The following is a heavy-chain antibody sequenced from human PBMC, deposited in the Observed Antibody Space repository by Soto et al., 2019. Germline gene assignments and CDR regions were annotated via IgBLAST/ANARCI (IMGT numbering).Heavy chain of an antibody. CDR2: IIPIFGTA. CDR3: ARNRGGDYYYYCGMDV. J-gene: IGHJ6*02. D-gene: IGHD2-21*02. Sequence: SVKVSCKASGGTFSSYAISWVRQAPGQGLEWMGGIIPIFGTANYAQKFQGRVTITADKSTSTAYMELSSLRSEDTAVYYCARNRGGDYYYYCGMDVWGQGTTVTVSS. V-gene: IGHV1-69*06. CDR1: GGTFSSYA.